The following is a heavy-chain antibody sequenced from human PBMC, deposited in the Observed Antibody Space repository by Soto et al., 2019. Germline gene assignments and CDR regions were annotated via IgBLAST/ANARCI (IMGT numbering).Heavy chain of an antibody. V-gene: IGHV3-11*01. J-gene: IGHJ4*02. CDR1: GFRFSDHY. CDR2: ISGGGTTT. CDR3: AGDPYYYGSAF. D-gene: IGHD3-10*01. Sequence: QVQLVESEGGLVEPGGSLRLSCAASGFRFSDHYMTWIRQAPGKGLEWVSKISGGGTTTHYADSVKGRFTVSRDNAKNSLYLQMNSLRAEDTAVYYCAGDPYYYGSAFWGQGTLVTVSS.